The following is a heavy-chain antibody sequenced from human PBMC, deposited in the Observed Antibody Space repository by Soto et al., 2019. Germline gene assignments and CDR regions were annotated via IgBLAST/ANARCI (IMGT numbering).Heavy chain of an antibody. CDR1: GFTFTTYA. J-gene: IGHJ4*02. D-gene: IGHD6-19*01. CDR2: ISGDGGRP. CDR3: AKRDAVAGANDY. V-gene: IGHV3-23*01. Sequence: PGGSLRLSCAASGFTFTTYAMSWVRQAPGKGLEWVSVISGDGGRPYYADSVKGRFTISRDNSKNMLYLQMNSLRAEDTAVYFCAKRDAVAGANDYWGQGTLVSVSS.